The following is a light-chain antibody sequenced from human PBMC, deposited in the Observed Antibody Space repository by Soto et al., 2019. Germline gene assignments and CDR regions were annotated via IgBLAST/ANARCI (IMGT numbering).Light chain of an antibody. CDR2: DAT. CDR3: HQYDSLPPT. V-gene: IGKV1-33*01. Sequence: IQMTQYPSSLSASQGYRVTITCQASHDINNYLNWYQQQPGKAPKLLIFDATNLETGVPSRFSGGGSRTHFSFTISSLQPEDFATYYCHQYDSLPPTFGQGTLLEI. J-gene: IGKJ5*01. CDR1: HDINNY.